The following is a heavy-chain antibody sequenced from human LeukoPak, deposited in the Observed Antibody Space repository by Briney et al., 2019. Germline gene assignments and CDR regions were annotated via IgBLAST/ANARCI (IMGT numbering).Heavy chain of an antibody. V-gene: IGHV1-69*04. J-gene: IGHJ4*02. CDR2: IIPILGIA. Sequence: AASVTVSCKASGGTFSSYAISWVRQAPGQGLEWMGRIIPILGIANYAQKFQGRVTITADKSTSTAYMELSSLRSEDTAVYYCARDDPPTEVVAATWGQGTLVTVSS. CDR1: GGTFSSYA. CDR3: ARDDPPTEVVAAT. D-gene: IGHD2-15*01.